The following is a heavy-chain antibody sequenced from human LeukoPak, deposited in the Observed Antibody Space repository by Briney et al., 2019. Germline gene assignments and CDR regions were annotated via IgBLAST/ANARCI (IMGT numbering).Heavy chain of an antibody. CDR1: GLSLRTTGVG. D-gene: IGHD5-12*01. CDR3: AHRRGYYFDY. Sequence: SGPTLVKPTQTLTLNCTFSGLSLRTTGVGVGLITQTPGKALEWLALLYWNDDKRYSPSLNSRLTITKDTSKNQVVFIMTNMDPVDTATYYCAHRRGYYFDYWGQGTLVTVSS. CDR2: LYWNDDK. J-gene: IGHJ4*02. V-gene: IGHV2-5*01.